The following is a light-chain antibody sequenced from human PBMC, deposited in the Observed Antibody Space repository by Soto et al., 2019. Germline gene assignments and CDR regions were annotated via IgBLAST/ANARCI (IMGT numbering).Light chain of an antibody. CDR2: AAS. Sequence: DIQMTQSPSSLSASVGDRVTITCRASQTISSYLNWYQQKPGKAPKLLIYAASSLQSGVPSRFSGSGSGTDFTLTISSLQPEDFETYYCQQNYGTPRTFGQGTKMEI. J-gene: IGKJ2*01. CDR1: QTISSY. CDR3: QQNYGTPRT. V-gene: IGKV1-39*01.